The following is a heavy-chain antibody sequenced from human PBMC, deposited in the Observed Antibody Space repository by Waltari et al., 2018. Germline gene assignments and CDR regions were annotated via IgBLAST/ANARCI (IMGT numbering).Heavy chain of an antibody. Sequence: QVQLQESGPGLVKPSETLSLTCTVSGGSISSHYWSWIRQPPGKGLEWIGYIYYSGSTNYNPSLKSRVTISVDTSKNQFSLKLSSVTAADTAVYYCARDLVGIAGAVANWGQGTLVTVSS. CDR1: GGSISSHY. D-gene: IGHD6-13*01. CDR3: ARDLVGIAGAVAN. J-gene: IGHJ4*02. V-gene: IGHV4-59*11. CDR2: IYYSGST.